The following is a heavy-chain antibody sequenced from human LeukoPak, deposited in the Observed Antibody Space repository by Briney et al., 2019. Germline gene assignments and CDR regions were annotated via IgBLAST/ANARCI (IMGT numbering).Heavy chain of an antibody. Sequence: GGSLRLSCAASGFTFSSYWMSWVRQAPGKGLEWVANIKQDGSEKYYVDSVKGRFTISRDNAKNSLYLQMNSLRAKDTAVYYCARVQYYDSSGPTQAFDYWGQGTLVTVSS. V-gene: IGHV3-7*01. CDR1: GFTFSSYW. CDR3: ARVQYYDSSGPTQAFDY. D-gene: IGHD3-22*01. CDR2: IKQDGSEK. J-gene: IGHJ4*02.